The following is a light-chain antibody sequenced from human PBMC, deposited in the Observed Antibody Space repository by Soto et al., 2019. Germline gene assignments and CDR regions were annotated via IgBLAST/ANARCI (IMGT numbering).Light chain of an antibody. Sequence: DIPMTPSPSTLSASVGDRVSITCRASQSISSWLAWYPQIPGKAPKLLIYDDSSLESGVPSRFSGSGSGREFTLTISSLQPDDVATYYCQQYNSYVWTVGQGTKVDI. CDR1: QSISSW. J-gene: IGKJ1*01. CDR2: DDS. CDR3: QQYNSYVWT. V-gene: IGKV1-5*01.